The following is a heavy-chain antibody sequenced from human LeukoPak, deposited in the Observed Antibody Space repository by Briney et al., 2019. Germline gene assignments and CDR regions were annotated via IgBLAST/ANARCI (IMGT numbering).Heavy chain of an antibody. CDR1: GFTVSSNY. V-gene: IGHV3-53*01. CDR3: AREGSGSYYSYYYYGMDV. Sequence: GGSLRLSCAASGFTVSSNYMSWVRQAPGKGLEWVSVIYSGGSTYYADSVKGRFTISRDNSKNTLYLQMNSLRAEDTAVYYCAREGSGSYYSYYYYGMDVWGQGTTVAVSS. J-gene: IGHJ6*02. CDR2: IYSGGST. D-gene: IGHD3-10*01.